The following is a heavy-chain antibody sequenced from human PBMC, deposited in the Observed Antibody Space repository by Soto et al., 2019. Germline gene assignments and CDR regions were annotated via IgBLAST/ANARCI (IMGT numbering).Heavy chain of an antibody. CDR1: GGSISVYY. CDR3: AGDPWYSYEYYYGMDV. J-gene: IGHJ6*02. V-gene: IGHV4-59*12. D-gene: IGHD5-18*01. CDR2: IYYSGST. Sequence: SETLSLTCTISGGSISVYYWSWIRQPPGPGLEWIGYIYYSGSTYYNPSLKSRVTISVDTSKNQFSLKLSSVTAADTAVYYCAGDPWYSYEYYYGMDVWGQGTTVTVSS.